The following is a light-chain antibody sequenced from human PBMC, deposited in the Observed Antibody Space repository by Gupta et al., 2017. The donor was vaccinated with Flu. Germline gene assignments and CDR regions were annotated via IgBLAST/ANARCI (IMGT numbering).Light chain of an antibody. J-gene: IGLJ2*01. V-gene: IGLV6-57*01. Sequence: FILPQPHSFSESPGKTLTISCTRISDSIASNYVQCYQQRPGTSPTKGIYEDNQRPSGVPDRFSGSINRSSHSASLTISGLKTEDEADYYCQSYEVFGGGTKLTVL. CDR1: SDSIASNY. CDR2: EDN. CDR3: QSYEV.